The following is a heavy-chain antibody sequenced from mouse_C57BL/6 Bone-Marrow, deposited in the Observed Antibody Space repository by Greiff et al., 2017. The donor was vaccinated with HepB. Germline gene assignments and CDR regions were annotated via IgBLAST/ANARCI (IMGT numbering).Heavy chain of an antibody. J-gene: IGHJ2*01. CDR3: AREGGGIYFDY. V-gene: IGHV3-6*01. CDR1: GYSITSGYY. Sequence: ESGPGLVKPSQSLSLTCSVTGYSITSGYYWNWIRQFPGNKLEWMGYISYDGSNNYNPSLKNRISITRDTSKNQFFLKLNSVPTEDTATYYCAREGGGIYFDYWGQGTTLTVSS. CDR2: ISYDGSN.